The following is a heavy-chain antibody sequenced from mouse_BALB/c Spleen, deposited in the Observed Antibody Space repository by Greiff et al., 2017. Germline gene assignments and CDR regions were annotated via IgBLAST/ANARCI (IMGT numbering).Heavy chain of an antibody. V-gene: IGHV1S56*01. CDR3: ARGVYDGYYYFDY. J-gene: IGHJ2*01. CDR2: IYPGNVNT. CDR1: GYTFTSYY. Sequence: QVQLQQSGPELVKPGASVRISCKASGYTFTSYYIHWVKQRPGQGLEWIGWIYPGNVNTKYNEKFKGKATLTADKSSSTAYMQLSSLTSEDSAVYFCARGVYDGYYYFDYWGQGTTRTVSS. D-gene: IGHD2-3*01.